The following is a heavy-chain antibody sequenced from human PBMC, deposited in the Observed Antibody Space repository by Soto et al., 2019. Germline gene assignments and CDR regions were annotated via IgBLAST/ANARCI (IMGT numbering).Heavy chain of an antibody. CDR3: ARLVRPIFGVGQPDYYYYGMDV. J-gene: IGHJ6*02. CDR1: GYTFTSYY. D-gene: IGHD3-3*01. V-gene: IGHV1-46*01. CDR2: INPSGGST. Sequence: QVQLVQSGAEVKKPGASVKVSCKASGYTFTSYYMYWVRQAPGQGLEWMGIINPSGGSTSYAQKFQGRVPMTRDTSTSTVYMELSSLRSEDTAVYYCARLVRPIFGVGQPDYYYYGMDVWGQGTTVTVSS.